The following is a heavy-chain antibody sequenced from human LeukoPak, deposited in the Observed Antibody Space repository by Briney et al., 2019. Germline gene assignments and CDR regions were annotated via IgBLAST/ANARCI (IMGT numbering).Heavy chain of an antibody. Sequence: ASVKVSCKASGYTFTSYGISWVRQAPGQGLEWMGWISAYNGNTNYAQKLQGRVTMTTDTSTSTAYMELRSLRSDDTAVYYCARVGSYGSKSHPVTVDYWGQGTLVTVSS. CDR1: GYTFTSYG. CDR3: ARVGSYGSKSHPVTVDY. D-gene: IGHD5-18*01. CDR2: ISAYNGNT. V-gene: IGHV1-18*01. J-gene: IGHJ4*02.